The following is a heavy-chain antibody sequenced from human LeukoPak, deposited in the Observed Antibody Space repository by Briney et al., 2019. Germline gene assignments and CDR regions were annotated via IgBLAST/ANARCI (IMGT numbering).Heavy chain of an antibody. D-gene: IGHD3-10*01. CDR2: IIHSGST. J-gene: IGHJ6*02. CDR1: SEPFSGCY. V-gene: IGHV4-34*01. Sequence: SETLSLTCAVYSEPFSGCYWTWIRQPPGKGLEWIGEIIHSGSTNYNPSLKSRVTISVDTSKKQFSLKLGSVTADTAVYYCARGERGYYYGSGKWRNDYYYYGMDVWGQGTTVTVSS. CDR3: ARGERGYYYGSGKWRNDYYYYGMDV.